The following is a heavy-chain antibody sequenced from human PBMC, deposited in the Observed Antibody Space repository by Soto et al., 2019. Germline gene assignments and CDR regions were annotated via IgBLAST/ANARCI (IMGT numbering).Heavy chain of an antibody. CDR2: IGAGSDTI. Sequence: EVQLVESGGGLVQPGGSLRLSCTASGFTFRNFGMNWVRQAPGKGLEWVSYIGAGSDTILYADSVKGRFTISRDDARNSLFLQLNSLRAEDTAVYYCARGEEVGYWGQGTLVTVSA. CDR3: ARGEEVGY. CDR1: GFTFRNFG. D-gene: IGHD2-21*01. V-gene: IGHV3-48*01. J-gene: IGHJ4*02.